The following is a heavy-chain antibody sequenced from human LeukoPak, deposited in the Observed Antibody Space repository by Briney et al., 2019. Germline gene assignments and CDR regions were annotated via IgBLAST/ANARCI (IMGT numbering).Heavy chain of an antibody. J-gene: IGHJ6*02. Sequence: SETLSLTCAVSVGSISSGNWWTWVRQSPGKGLEWSGEIYHNGTHNYDPSLKSRVTISADTFKNHFSLKLTSVTAADTAVYYCATAPILRGEGGEHYKYGMDVWGQGTTVIVSS. CDR2: IYHNGTH. V-gene: IGHV4-4*02. CDR3: ATAPILRGEGGEHYKYGMDV. CDR1: VGSISSGNW. D-gene: IGHD2-2*02.